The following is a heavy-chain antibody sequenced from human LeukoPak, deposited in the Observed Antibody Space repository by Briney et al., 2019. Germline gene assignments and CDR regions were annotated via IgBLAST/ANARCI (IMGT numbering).Heavy chain of an antibody. CDR1: GASISDYF. J-gene: IGHJ4*02. D-gene: IGHD1-7*01. V-gene: IGHV4-4*07. Sequence: SETLSLTCTVSGASISDYFWNWIRQPAGRGLEWIGRIDTSGTAKYNSSLKSRVTISVDTSKNQFSLRLSSAAAADTAIYYCARGTKKTVYHTLDYWGRGTLVTVSS. CDR3: ARGTKKTVYHTLDY. CDR2: IDTSGTA.